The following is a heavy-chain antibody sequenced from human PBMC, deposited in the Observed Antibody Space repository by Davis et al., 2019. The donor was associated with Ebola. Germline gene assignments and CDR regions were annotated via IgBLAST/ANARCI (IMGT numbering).Heavy chain of an antibody. CDR1: GFTFSSYW. V-gene: IGHV3-7*03. CDR2: IKQDGSEK. Sequence: PGGSLRLSCAASGFTFSSYWMSWVRQAPGKGLEWVANIKQDGSEKYYVDSVKGRFTISRDNAKNTLYLQMNSLRAEDTAVYYCAKTGLPNYYYYGMDVWGQGTTVTVSS. CDR3: AKTGLPNYYYYGMDV. J-gene: IGHJ6*02.